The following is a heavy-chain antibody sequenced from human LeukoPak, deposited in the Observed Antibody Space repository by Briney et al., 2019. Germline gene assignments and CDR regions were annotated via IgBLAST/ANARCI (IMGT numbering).Heavy chain of an antibody. V-gene: IGHV1-69*04. Sequence: GASVKVSCKASGGTFSSYAISWVRQAPGQGLEWMGRIIPILGIANYAQKFQGRVTMTIDTSISTAYLEVTRLRSDDTAVYYCARGEGSSIDYWGQGTLVTVSS. J-gene: IGHJ4*02. D-gene: IGHD6-13*01. CDR2: IIPILGIA. CDR1: GGTFSSYA. CDR3: ARGEGSSIDY.